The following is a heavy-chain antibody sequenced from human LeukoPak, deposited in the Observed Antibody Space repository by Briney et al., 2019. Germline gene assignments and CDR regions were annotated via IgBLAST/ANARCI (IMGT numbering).Heavy chain of an antibody. CDR1: GFSFSKYA. V-gene: IGHV3-33*01. CDR3: AREVPGAGSFDY. D-gene: IGHD6-19*01. Sequence: PGRSLRLSCAASGFSFSKYAMHWVRQAPGKGLEWVTFIGYDGSNKYYADSVKGRFTISRDNAKNSLYLQMNSLRAEDTAVYYCAREVPGAGSFDYWGQGTLVTVSS. J-gene: IGHJ4*02. CDR2: IGYDGSNK.